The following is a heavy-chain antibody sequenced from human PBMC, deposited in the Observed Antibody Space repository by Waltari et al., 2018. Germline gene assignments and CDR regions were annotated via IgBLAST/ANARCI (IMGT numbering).Heavy chain of an antibody. CDR1: GGSISSPY. J-gene: IGHJ5*02. CDR3: AREGGYYDFWSGYSTANWFDP. CDR2: IYYSGST. V-gene: IGHV4-59*11. D-gene: IGHD3-3*01. Sequence: QVQLQESGPGLVKPSETLSLTCTVSGGSISSPYCSWIRQPPGKGLEWIGYIYYSGSTNYNPSLKSRVTISVDTSKNQFSLKLSSVTAADTAVYYCAREGGYYDFWSGYSTANWFDPWGQGTLVTVSS.